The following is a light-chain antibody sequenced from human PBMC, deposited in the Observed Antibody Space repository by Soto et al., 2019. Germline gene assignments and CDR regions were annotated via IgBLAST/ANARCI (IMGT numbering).Light chain of an antibody. CDR2: VNNDGSH. CDR3: QTWATGIRV. CDR1: GGHSSYA. J-gene: IGLJ3*02. Sequence: QLVLTQSPSASASLGASVKLTCTLSGGHSSYAIAWHQQQPEKGPRYLMNVNNDGSHTKGDGIPDRFSGSSSGAERYLTISSLQSEDEADYYCQTWATGIRVFGGGTKLTVL. V-gene: IGLV4-69*01.